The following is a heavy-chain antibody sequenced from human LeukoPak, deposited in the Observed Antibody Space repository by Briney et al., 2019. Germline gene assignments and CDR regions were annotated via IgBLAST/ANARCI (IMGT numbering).Heavy chain of an antibody. D-gene: IGHD2-21*01. J-gene: IGHJ4*02. CDR3: CKDIPLTGAWALKY. CDR1: GIIFSDAW. CDR2: IKSIHGDKAT. Sequence: PGGSLRLSCTASGIIFSDAWMTWVRQAPGQGPEWVGRIKSIHGDKATNYALSVQGRFTISRDDSQKTLYLQMNSLRTDDTAVYYCCKDIPLTGAWALKYWGQGALVTVSS. V-gene: IGHV3-15*06.